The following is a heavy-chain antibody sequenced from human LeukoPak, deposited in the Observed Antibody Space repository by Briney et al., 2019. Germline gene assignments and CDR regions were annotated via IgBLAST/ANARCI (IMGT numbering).Heavy chain of an antibody. D-gene: IGHD3-22*01. CDR2: IYYSGST. CDR1: GGSISSYY. CDR3: ARDLQYYYDSSGYYPVGAFDI. Sequence: SETRSLTCTVSGGSISSYYWSWIRQPPGKGLEWIGYIYYSGSTNYNPSLKSRVTISVDTSKNQFSLKLSSVTAADTAVYYCARDLQYYYDSSGYYPVGAFDIWGQGTMVTVSS. V-gene: IGHV4-59*01. J-gene: IGHJ3*02.